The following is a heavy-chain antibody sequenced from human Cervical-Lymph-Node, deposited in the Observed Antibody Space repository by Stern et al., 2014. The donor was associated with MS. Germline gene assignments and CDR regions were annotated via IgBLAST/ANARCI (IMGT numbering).Heavy chain of an antibody. CDR1: GGTFSRYS. D-gene: IGHD2/OR15-2a*01. Sequence: MQLVESGAEVKKPGSSVKVSCKASGGTFSRYSLSWVRQAPGQGLEWMGGIIPIFNIAKYAQKFKGRVTITADESTTTAYMELSSLRSEDTAVYYCAVELHCNTINCPLAVWGQGTTVTVS. CDR3: AVELHCNTINCPLAV. J-gene: IGHJ6*02. V-gene: IGHV1-69*01. CDR2: IIPIFNIA.